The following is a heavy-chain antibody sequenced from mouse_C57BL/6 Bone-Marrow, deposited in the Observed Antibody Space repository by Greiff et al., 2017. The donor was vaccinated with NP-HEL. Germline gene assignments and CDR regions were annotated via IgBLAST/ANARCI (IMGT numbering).Heavy chain of an antibody. Sequence: EVQVVESGPGMVKPSQSLSLTCTVTGYSITSGYDWHWIRHFPGNKLEWMGYISYSGSTNYNPSLKSRISITHDTSKNHFFLKLNSVTTEDTATYYCARDSGEYFDYWGQGTTLTVSS. CDR1: GYSITSGYD. CDR2: ISYSGST. J-gene: IGHJ2*01. V-gene: IGHV3-1*01. CDR3: ARDSGEYFDY.